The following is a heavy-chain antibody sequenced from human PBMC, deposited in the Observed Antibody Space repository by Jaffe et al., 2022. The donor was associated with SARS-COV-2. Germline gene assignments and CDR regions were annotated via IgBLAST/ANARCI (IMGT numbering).Heavy chain of an antibody. D-gene: IGHD3-16*01. Sequence: EVQLVESGGGLVQPGGSLRLSCAASGFTFSNYWMSWVRQAPGKGLEWVANIKEGGIEKYYVDSVEGRFTITRDNAKKSLYLQMNSLRAEDTAVYYCARDGRGGYLDYWGQGALVTVSS. J-gene: IGHJ4*02. CDR1: GFTFSNYW. CDR2: IKEGGIEK. CDR3: ARDGRGGYLDY. V-gene: IGHV3-7*01.